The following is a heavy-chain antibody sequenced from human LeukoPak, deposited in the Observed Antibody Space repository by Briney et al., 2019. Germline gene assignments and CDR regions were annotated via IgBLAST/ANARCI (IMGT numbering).Heavy chain of an antibody. Sequence: ASVKVSCKASGYTLTDYYMHWVRQAPGQGLEWMGWINPNSGGTNYAQKFQGRVTMTRDTSISTAYMELTRLRSDDTAVYYCARDMLPRTTVTTPGDYWGQGTLVTVSS. CDR2: INPNSGGT. CDR1: GYTLTDYY. D-gene: IGHD4-17*01. J-gene: IGHJ4*02. V-gene: IGHV1-2*02. CDR3: ARDMLPRTTVTTPGDY.